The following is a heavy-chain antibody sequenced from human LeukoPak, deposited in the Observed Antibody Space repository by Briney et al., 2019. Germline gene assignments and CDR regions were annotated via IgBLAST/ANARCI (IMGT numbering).Heavy chain of an antibody. CDR2: IYYSGST. Sequence: PSETLSLTCTVSGGSISSSSYYWGWIRQPPGKGLVWIGSIYYSGSTYYNPSLKSRVTISVDTSKNQFSLKLSSVTAADTAVYYCARVGDSSGYYDYWGQGTLVTVSS. V-gene: IGHV4-39*07. J-gene: IGHJ4*02. CDR3: ARVGDSSGYYDY. D-gene: IGHD3-22*01. CDR1: GGSISSSSYY.